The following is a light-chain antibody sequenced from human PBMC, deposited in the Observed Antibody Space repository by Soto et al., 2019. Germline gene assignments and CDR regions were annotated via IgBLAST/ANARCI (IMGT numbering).Light chain of an antibody. CDR1: SSDVGTYNY. V-gene: IGLV2-14*01. Sequence: QSALTQPASVSGSPGQSITISCTGTSSDVGTYNYVSWYQQLPGKAPKLMIFEVTYRPSGISNRFSGSKSGNTASLTISGLQAEDEADYYCASYTSDTSLYVFXTGTNVTVL. CDR2: EVT. J-gene: IGLJ1*01. CDR3: ASYTSDTSLYV.